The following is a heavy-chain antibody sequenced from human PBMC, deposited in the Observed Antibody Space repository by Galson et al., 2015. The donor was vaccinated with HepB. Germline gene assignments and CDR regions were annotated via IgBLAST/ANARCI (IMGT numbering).Heavy chain of an antibody. V-gene: IGHV4-61*08. D-gene: IGHD4-11*01. CDR1: GGSISSGGYY. CDR3: ARGGPDYNPFDY. J-gene: IGHJ4*02. CDR2: IYYSGST. Sequence: ETLSLTCTVSGGSISSGGYYWSWIRQHPGKGLEWIGYIYYSGSTNYNPSLKSRVTISVDTSKNQFSLKLSSVTAADTAVYYCARGGPDYNPFDYWGQGTLVTVSS.